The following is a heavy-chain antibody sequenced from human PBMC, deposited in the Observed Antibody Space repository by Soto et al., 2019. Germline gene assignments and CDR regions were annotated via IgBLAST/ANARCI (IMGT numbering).Heavy chain of an antibody. V-gene: IGHV1-69*01. CDR1: GGTFSSYA. CDR2: IIPIFGTA. CDR3: ARVGRKGYSSSWYYFDS. D-gene: IGHD6-13*01. Sequence: QVQPGQSGAEVKKPGSSVKVSCKASGGTFSSYAISWVRQAPGQGLEWMGGIIPIFGTANYAQKFQGRVTITEDESTSTAYMELSSLRSEDTGVYYCARVGRKGYSSSWYYFDSWGQRPLVTVSS. J-gene: IGHJ4*02.